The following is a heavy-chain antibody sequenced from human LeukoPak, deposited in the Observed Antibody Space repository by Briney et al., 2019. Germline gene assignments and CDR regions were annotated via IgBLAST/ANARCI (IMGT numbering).Heavy chain of an antibody. CDR3: AKASWVSTADAVL. J-gene: IGHJ4*02. Sequence: GGSLTLSCVASGFTFSSYAMSWVRETPARGLEWVSSLRGNGDAFYADSVKGRFILSRDESRNTVYLQLNKLRVEDTAIYYCAKASWVSTADAVLWGQGTVVTVSS. CDR2: LRGNGDA. V-gene: IGHV3-23*01. D-gene: IGHD3-16*01. CDR1: GFTFSSYA.